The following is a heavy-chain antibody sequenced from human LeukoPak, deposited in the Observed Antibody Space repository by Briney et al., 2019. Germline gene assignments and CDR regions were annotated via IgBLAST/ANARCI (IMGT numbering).Heavy chain of an antibody. V-gene: IGHV1-69*13. CDR3: ARDRANLGAFDI. D-gene: IGHD3-16*01. Sequence: ASVKVSCKASGGTFSSYAISWVRQAPGQGLEWMGGIIPIFGTANYAQKFQGRVTITADESTSTAYMELSSLRSEDTAVYYCARDRANLGAFDIWGQGTMVTVSS. J-gene: IGHJ3*02. CDR1: GGTFSSYA. CDR2: IIPIFGTA.